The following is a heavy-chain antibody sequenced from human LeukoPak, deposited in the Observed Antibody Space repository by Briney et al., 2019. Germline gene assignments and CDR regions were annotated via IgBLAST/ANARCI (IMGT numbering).Heavy chain of an antibody. V-gene: IGHV3-21*01. Sequence: PGGSLRLSCAASGFTFSNAWMSWVRQAPGKGLEWVSSISSSSDAIHYADSIKGRFTISRDNAKNSLYLQMNSRRAEDTAVYYCARDPHGSGSYWGQGTLVSVSS. CDR2: ISSSSDAI. J-gene: IGHJ4*02. D-gene: IGHD3-10*01. CDR3: ARDPHGSGSY. CDR1: GFTFSNAW.